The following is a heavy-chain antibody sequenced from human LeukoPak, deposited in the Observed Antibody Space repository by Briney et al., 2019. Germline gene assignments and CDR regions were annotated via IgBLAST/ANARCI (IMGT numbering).Heavy chain of an antibody. CDR1: GGSISSYY. CDR3: ARDPGFCSSTSCYSWFDP. CDR2: IYYSGNT. D-gene: IGHD2-2*02. Sequence: SETLSLTCTVSGGSISSYYWSWIRQPPGKGLEWIGYIYYSGNTNYNPSLKSRVTISVDTSKNQFSLKLSSVTAADTAVYYCARDPGFCSSTSCYSWFDPWGQGTLVTVSS. J-gene: IGHJ5*02. V-gene: IGHV4-59*01.